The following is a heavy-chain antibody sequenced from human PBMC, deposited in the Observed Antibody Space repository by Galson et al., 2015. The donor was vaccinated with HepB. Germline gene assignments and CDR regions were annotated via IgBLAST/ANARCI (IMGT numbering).Heavy chain of an antibody. D-gene: IGHD3-22*01. CDR2: INPNSGGT. CDR1: EYTSTDYN. Sequence: SMKVSCKASEYTSTDYNIHWVRQAPGQGLEWMGWINPNSGGTNYAQKFQGRVTMTRDTSINTAYMELSRLTSDDTAVYFCARDYYDTTRLPAEYFQHWGQGTLVTVSS. CDR3: ARDYYDTTRLPAEYFQH. V-gene: IGHV1-2*02. J-gene: IGHJ1*01.